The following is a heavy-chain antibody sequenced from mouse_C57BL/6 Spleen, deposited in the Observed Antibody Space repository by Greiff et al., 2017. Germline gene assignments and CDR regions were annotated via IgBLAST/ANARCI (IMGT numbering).Heavy chain of an antibody. D-gene: IGHD1-1*01. J-gene: IGHJ2*01. CDR2: IDPETGGT. V-gene: IGHV1-15*01. CDR1: GYTFTDYE. CDR3: TRSYSRFDY. Sequence: VQLQQSGAELVRPGASVTLSCKASGYTFTDYEMHWVKQTPVHGLEWIGAIDPETGGTAYNQKFKGKAILTADKSSSTAYMELRSLTSEDSAVYYCTRSYSRFDYWGQGTTLTVSS.